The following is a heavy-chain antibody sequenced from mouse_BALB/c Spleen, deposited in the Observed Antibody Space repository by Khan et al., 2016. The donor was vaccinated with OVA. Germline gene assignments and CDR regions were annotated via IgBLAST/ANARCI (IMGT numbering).Heavy chain of an antibody. Sequence: QLAESGPGLVKPSQSLSLTCTVTGYSIPSDYAWNWIRQFPGNKLEWMGYISYSGSTSYNPSLKSRISITRDTSKNQFFLQLNSVTTEDTATYYCARSIMANWGQGTTLTVSS. V-gene: IGHV3-2*02. CDR2: ISYSGST. J-gene: IGHJ2*01. CDR3: ARSIMAN. CDR1: GYSIPSDYA.